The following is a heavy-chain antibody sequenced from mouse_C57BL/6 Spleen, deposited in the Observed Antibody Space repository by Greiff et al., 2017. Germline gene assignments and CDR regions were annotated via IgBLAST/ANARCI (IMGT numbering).Heavy chain of an antibody. CDR3: ARGGDGYYAYAMDY. CDR1: GYSITSGYY. Sequence: DVQLQESGPGLVKPSQSLSLTCSVTGYSITSGYYWNWIRQFPGNKLEWMGYISYDGSNNYNPSLKNRISITRDTSKNQFFLKLNSVTTEDTATYYCARGGDGYYAYAMDYWGQGTSVTVSS. CDR2: ISYDGSN. J-gene: IGHJ4*01. V-gene: IGHV3-6*01. D-gene: IGHD2-3*01.